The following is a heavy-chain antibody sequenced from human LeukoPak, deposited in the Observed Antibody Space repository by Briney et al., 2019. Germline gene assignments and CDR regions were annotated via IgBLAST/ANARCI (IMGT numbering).Heavy chain of an antibody. CDR2: IYHSGST. Sequence: PSETLSLTCTVSDYSISSSYYWGWIRPPPGKGLEWFGIIYHSGSTYYNPSLKSRVTISVDTSKNQFSLKLSSVTAADTAVYYCARRVVVTARDLNWFDPWGQGTLVTVSS. D-gene: IGHD2-21*02. J-gene: IGHJ5*02. V-gene: IGHV4-38-2*02. CDR3: ARRVVVTARDLNWFDP. CDR1: DYSISSSYY.